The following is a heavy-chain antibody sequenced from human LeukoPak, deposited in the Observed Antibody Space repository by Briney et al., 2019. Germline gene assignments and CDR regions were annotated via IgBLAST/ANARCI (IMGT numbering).Heavy chain of an antibody. V-gene: IGHV3-73*01. CDR1: GFTFSGSA. J-gene: IGHJ4*02. Sequence: GGSLRLSCAASGFTFSGSAMHWVRQASGKGLEWVGRIRSKANSYATAYAASVKGRFTISRDDSKNTAYLQMNSLKTADTAVYYCTRHIPDYYDSSGYYGGDYWGQGTLVTVSS. CDR2: IRSKANSYAT. D-gene: IGHD3-22*01. CDR3: TRHIPDYYDSSGYYGGDY.